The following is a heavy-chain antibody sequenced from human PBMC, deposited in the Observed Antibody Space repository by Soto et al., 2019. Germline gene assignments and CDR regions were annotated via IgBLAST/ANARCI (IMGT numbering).Heavy chain of an antibody. Sequence: SETLSLTCTVSGGSISSGDYYWRWIRQPPGKGLEWIGYIYYSGSTYYNPSLKSRVTISVDTSKNQFSLKLSSVTAADTAVYYCASDYNDSSGYYYWGQGTLVTVSS. J-gene: IGHJ4*02. CDR1: GGSISSGDYY. V-gene: IGHV4-30-4*01. D-gene: IGHD3-22*01. CDR2: IYYSGST. CDR3: ASDYNDSSGYYY.